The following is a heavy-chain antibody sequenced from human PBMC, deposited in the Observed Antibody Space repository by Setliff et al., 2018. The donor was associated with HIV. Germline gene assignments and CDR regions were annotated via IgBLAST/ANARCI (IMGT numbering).Heavy chain of an antibody. J-gene: IGHJ4*02. CDR3: AREHLYYNFWSGSHGPPDFNY. V-gene: IGHV4-34*01. D-gene: IGHD3-3*01. CDR1: GGSFNGYS. CDR2: INHSGST. Sequence: SETLSLTCAVYGGSFNGYSWTWIRQPPGKGLEWIGGINHSGSTNYNPSLKSRVIISVDTSKSQFSLRLNSVTAADTALYFCAREHLYYNFWSGSHGPPDFNYWGQGTLVTVSS.